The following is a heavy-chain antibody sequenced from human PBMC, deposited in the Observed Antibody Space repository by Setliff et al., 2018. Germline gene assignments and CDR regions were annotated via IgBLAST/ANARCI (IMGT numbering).Heavy chain of an antibody. D-gene: IGHD3-10*01. Sequence: SETLSLTCTVSGDSISSGSYYWNWIRQHPEKGLEWLGYIFHSGSTHYNSSLKSRITISIDTSKNHFSLELNSVTAADSAVYYCARVAEGSGSFYLGFDYWG. J-gene: IGHJ4*01. CDR1: GDSISSGSYY. CDR2: IFHSGST. V-gene: IGHV4-31*03. CDR3: ARVAEGSGSFYLGFDY.